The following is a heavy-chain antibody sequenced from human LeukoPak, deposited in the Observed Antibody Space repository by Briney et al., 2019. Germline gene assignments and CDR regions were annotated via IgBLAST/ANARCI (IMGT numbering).Heavy chain of an antibody. V-gene: IGHV1-46*01. Sequence: ASVKVSCKASGYTFTSYYMHWVRQAPGQGLEWMGIIDPSGGSASYAQKFQGRVTMTRDTSTSTVYMEVSSLRSEDTAVYYCARDNTAAGPFDYWGQGTLVTVSS. D-gene: IGHD6-13*01. CDR3: ARDNTAAGPFDY. CDR1: GYTFTSYY. J-gene: IGHJ4*02. CDR2: IDPSGGSA.